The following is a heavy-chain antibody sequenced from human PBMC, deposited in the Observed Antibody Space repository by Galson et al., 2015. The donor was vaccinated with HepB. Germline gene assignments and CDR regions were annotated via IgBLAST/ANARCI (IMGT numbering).Heavy chain of an antibody. CDR2: ISYDGSNK. J-gene: IGHJ4*02. V-gene: IGHV3-30-3*01. CDR1: GFTFSSYA. CDR3: AKDHGLEWLLHYFDY. D-gene: IGHD3-3*01. Sequence: SLRLSCAASGFTFSSYAMHWVRQAPGKGLEWVAVISYDGSNKYYADSVKGRFTISRDNSKNTLYLQMNSLRAEDTAVYYCAKDHGLEWLLHYFDYWGQGTLVTVSS.